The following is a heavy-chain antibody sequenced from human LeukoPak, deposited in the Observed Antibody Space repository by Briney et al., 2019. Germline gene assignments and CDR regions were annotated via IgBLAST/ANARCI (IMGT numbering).Heavy chain of an antibody. J-gene: IGHJ6*03. V-gene: IGHV3-30*02. Sequence: GGSLRLSCAASGFTFSSYGMHWVRQAPGKGLEWVAFIRYDGSNKYYADSVKGRFTISRDNSKNTLYLQMNSLRAEDTAVDYCAKRSGGSPTLGYYDYYMDVWGKGTTVTVSS. CDR2: IRYDGSNK. D-gene: IGHD2-15*01. CDR3: AKRSGGSPTLGYYDYYMDV. CDR1: GFTFSSYG.